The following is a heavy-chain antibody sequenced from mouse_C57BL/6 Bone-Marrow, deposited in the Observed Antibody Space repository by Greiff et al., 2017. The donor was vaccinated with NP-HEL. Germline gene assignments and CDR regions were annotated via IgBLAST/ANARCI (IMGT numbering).Heavy chain of an antibody. V-gene: IGHV5-16*01. CDR2: INYDGSST. CDR3: ARDNRYGNYEGFAMDY. Sequence: EVKLVESEGGLVQPGSSMKLSCTASGFTFSDYYMAWVRQVPEKGLEWVANINYDGSSTYYLDSLKSRSIISGDNAKNILYLQMSSLTSEDTATYYCARDNRYGNYEGFAMDYWGQGTSVTVSS. J-gene: IGHJ4*01. D-gene: IGHD2-1*01. CDR1: GFTFSDYY.